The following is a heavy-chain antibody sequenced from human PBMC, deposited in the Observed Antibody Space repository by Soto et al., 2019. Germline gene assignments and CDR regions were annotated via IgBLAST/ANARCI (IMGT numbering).Heavy chain of an antibody. V-gene: IGHV5-10-1*01. CDR1: GYTFTSYW. CDR2: IDPSDSYT. D-gene: IGHD3-22*01. Sequence: KVSCKASGYTFTSYWISWVRQMPGKGLEWMGRIDPSDSYTNYSPSFQGHVTISADKSISTAYLQWSSLKASDTAMYYCASADYYDSSGYLYAFDISGQGTMVTVTS. J-gene: IGHJ3*02. CDR3: ASADYYDSSGYLYAFDI.